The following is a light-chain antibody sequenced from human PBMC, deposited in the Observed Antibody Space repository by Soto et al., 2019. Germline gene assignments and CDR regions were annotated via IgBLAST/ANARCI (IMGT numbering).Light chain of an antibody. CDR2: AAS. Sequence: IQMTQSPSSRSGAYLYRVAVTCRSSQRISTYLNWYRQKPGKAPDLLIYAASSLPTGVPPRFSGSGSGTDFTLTITGLQPEDFATYYCQQNYSIPITFGQGTRLEIK. CDR3: QQNYSIPIT. V-gene: IGKV1-39*01. J-gene: IGKJ5*01. CDR1: QRISTY.